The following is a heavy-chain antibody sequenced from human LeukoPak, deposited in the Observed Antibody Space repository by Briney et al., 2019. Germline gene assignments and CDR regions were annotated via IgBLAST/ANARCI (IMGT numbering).Heavy chain of an antibody. V-gene: IGHV3-48*01. CDR1: GFTFSSYS. CDR2: ISSSSSTI. D-gene: IGHD3-22*01. J-gene: IGHJ4*02. CDR3: ATTYYYDSSGYYISYYFDY. Sequence: PGGSLRLSCAASGFTFSSYSMNWVRQAPGKGLKWVSYISSSSSTIYYADSVKGRFTISRDNAKNSLYLQMNSLRAEDTAVYYCATTYYYDSSGYYISYYFDYWGQGTLVTVSS.